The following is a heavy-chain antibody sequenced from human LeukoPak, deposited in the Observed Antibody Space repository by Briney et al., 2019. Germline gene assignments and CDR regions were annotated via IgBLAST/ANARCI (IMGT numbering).Heavy chain of an antibody. J-gene: IGHJ3*01. CDR1: GYTFTGYY. D-gene: IGHD5-18*01. V-gene: IGHV1-2*02. Sequence: ASVKVSCKASGYTFTGYYMHWVRQAPGQGLEWMGWINPNSGGTNYAQKFQGRVTMTRDTSISTAYMELSRLRYNDTAMYYCARVSESDYSFGKLGGCAFDVWGQGTMVTVSS. CDR3: ARVSESDYSFGKLGGCAFDV. CDR2: INPNSGGT.